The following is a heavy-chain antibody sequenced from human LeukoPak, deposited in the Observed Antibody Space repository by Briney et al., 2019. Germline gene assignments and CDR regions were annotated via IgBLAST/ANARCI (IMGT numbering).Heavy chain of an antibody. V-gene: IGHV4-30-4*01. CDR2: IYYSGST. Sequence: SETLSLTCTVSGGSISSGDYYWSWIRQPPGKGLEWIGYIYYSGSTYYNPSLKSRVTISVDTSKNQFSLKLSSVTAADTAVYYCARAESDFYYFDYWGQGTLVTVSS. CDR3: ARAESDFYYFDY. CDR1: GGSISSGDYY. J-gene: IGHJ4*02.